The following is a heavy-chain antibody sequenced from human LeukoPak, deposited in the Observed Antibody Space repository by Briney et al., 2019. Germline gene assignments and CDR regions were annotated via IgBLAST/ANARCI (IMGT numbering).Heavy chain of an antibody. CDR1: GYTLTELS. V-gene: IGHV1-24*01. D-gene: IGHD6-6*01. J-gene: IGHJ4*02. CDR3: ATTAIAARLGRGYFDY. Sequence: ASVKVSCKVSGYTLTELSMHWVRQAPGKGLEWMGGFDPEDGETIYAQKFQGRVTMTEDTSTDTAYMELSSLRSEDTAVYYCATTAIAARLGRGYFDYWGQGTLVTVSS. CDR2: FDPEDGET.